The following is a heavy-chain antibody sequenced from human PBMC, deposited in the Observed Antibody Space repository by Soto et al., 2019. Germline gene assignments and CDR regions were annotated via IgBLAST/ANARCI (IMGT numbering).Heavy chain of an antibody. V-gene: IGHV1-18*04. J-gene: IGHJ4*02. Sequence: QVQLVQSGTEVKKPGASVNVSCKAFGYTFTSYGFSWVRQVPGQGLEWLGWISAFNGDTQYAQTMKGKLTVTTDTSTTTVYMELRSLTPADTAVYYCAREAGWQRMVPYDWGQGTLVTVS. CDR1: GYTFTSYG. D-gene: IGHD6-25*01. CDR2: ISAFNGDT. CDR3: AREAGWQRMVPYD.